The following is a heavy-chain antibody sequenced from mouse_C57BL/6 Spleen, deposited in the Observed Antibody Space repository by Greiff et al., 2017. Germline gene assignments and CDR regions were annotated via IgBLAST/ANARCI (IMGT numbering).Heavy chain of an antibody. Sequence: QVQLKQPGAELVRPGSSVKLSCKASGYTFTSYWMDWVKQRPGQGLEWIGNIYPSDSETHYNQKFKDKATLTVDKSSSTAYMQLSSLTSEDSAVYYCARGGGFDYWGQGTTLTVSS. D-gene: IGHD1-1*02. J-gene: IGHJ2*01. CDR3: ARGGGFDY. CDR2: IYPSDSET. CDR1: GYTFTSYW. V-gene: IGHV1-61*01.